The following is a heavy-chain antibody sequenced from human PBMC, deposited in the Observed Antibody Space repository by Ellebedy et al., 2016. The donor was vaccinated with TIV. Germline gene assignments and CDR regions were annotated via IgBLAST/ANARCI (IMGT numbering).Heavy chain of an antibody. J-gene: IGHJ4*02. CDR3: AKDLHILAADY. CDR2: INSDGSST. D-gene: IGHD5-12*01. Sequence: PGGSLRFSCAASGFPFSNYWMHWVRQAPGKGLVWVSRINSDGSSTNYADSVKGRFTISRDNAKNTVYLQINSLGAEDTAMYYCAKDLHILAADYWGQGTLVTVSS. V-gene: IGHV3-74*01. CDR1: GFPFSNYW.